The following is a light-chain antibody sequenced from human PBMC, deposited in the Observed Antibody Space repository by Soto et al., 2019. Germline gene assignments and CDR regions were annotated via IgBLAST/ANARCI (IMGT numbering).Light chain of an antibody. V-gene: IGLV1-40*01. CDR3: QSYDSSLSGRVV. J-gene: IGLJ2*01. CDR2: GNT. Sequence: QSVLTQPPSVSGAPGQTVTISYTGSSSNIGAGYDVHWYQQLPGTAPKLLIHGNTNRPSGVPDRFSGSKSGTSASLAITGLQAEDEADYFCQSYDSSLSGRVVFGGGTKLTVL. CDR1: SSNIGAGYD.